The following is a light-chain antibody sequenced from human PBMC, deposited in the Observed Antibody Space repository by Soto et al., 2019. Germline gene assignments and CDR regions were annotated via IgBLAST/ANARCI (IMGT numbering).Light chain of an antibody. CDR3: QQYNNWLMLT. Sequence: EIVLTQSPGTLSLSPGGRATLSCRASQSVSNNFLAWYQQKPGQAPRLLIYGASTRATGIPARFSGSGSGTEFTLTISSLQSEDFAMYYCQQYNNWLMLTFGGGTKVDIK. V-gene: IGKV3D-15*01. CDR2: GAS. J-gene: IGKJ4*01. CDR1: QSVSNN.